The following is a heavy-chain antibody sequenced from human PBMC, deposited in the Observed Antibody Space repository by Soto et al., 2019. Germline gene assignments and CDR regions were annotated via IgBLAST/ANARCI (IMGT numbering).Heavy chain of an antibody. CDR2: IYYSGST. D-gene: IGHD2-15*01. J-gene: IGHJ4*02. V-gene: IGHV4-31*03. Sequence: KPSETLSLTCTVSGGSISSGGYYWSWIRQHPGKGLEWIGYIYYSGSTYYNPSLKSRVTISVDTSKNQFSLKLSSVTAADTAVYYCARLLCSGGSCYFYYFDYWGQGTLVTVSS. CDR1: GGSISSGGYY. CDR3: ARLLCSGGSCYFYYFDY.